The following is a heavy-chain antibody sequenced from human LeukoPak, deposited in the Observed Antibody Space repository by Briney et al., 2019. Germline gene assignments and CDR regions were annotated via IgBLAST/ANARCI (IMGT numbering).Heavy chain of an antibody. J-gene: IGHJ4*02. Sequence: PGGSLRLSCAASGFTFSDCAMTWVRQAPGKGLEWVSSIGSDDNKHYSESAKCRFAISRDNTKNTQFLQMNSLRVEDTAIYYCAKGQELDDGVFDSWGQGTLVTVSS. CDR3: AKGQELDDGVFDS. D-gene: IGHD1-1*01. CDR1: GFTFSDCA. V-gene: IGHV3-23*01. CDR2: IGSDDNK.